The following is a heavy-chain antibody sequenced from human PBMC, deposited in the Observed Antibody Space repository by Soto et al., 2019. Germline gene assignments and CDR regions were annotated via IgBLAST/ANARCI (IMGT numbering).Heavy chain of an antibody. CDR2: INHSGST. Sequence: SETLSLTCAVYGGSFSGYYWSWIRQPPGKGLEWIGEINHSGSTNYNPSLESRVTISVDTSKNQFSLKLSSVTAADTAVYYCASTPRGSGSYYFDPWGQGTLVTVSS. J-gene: IGHJ5*02. CDR1: GGSFSGYY. CDR3: ASTPRGSGSYYFDP. D-gene: IGHD3-10*01. V-gene: IGHV4-34*01.